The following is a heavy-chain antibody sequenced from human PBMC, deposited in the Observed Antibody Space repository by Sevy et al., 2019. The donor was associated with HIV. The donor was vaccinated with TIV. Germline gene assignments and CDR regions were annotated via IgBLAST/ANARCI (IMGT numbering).Heavy chain of an antibody. CDR3: ARVSGGFDI. D-gene: IGHD2-15*01. J-gene: IGHJ3*02. CDR1: GFTFSSYA. CDR2: ISYDGSNK. V-gene: IGHV3-30*04. Sequence: GESLKISCAASGFTFSSYAMHWVRQAPGKGLEWVAVISYDGSNKYYADSVKGRFTISRDNSKNTLYLQMNSLRAEDTAVYYCARVSGGFDIWGQGTMVTVSS.